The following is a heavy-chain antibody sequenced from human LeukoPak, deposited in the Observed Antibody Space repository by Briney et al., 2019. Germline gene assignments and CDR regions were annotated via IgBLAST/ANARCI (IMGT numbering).Heavy chain of an antibody. J-gene: IGHJ4*02. D-gene: IGHD2-15*01. Sequence: GGSLRLSCAASGFTFSSYAMHWVRQAPGKGLEYVSAISSNGGSTYYVNSVKGRFTISRDNSKNTLYLQMGSLRAEDMAVYYCASCSGGSCYSFDYWGQGTLVTVSS. CDR1: GFTFSSYA. CDR2: ISSNGGST. V-gene: IGHV3-64*01. CDR3: ASCSGGSCYSFDY.